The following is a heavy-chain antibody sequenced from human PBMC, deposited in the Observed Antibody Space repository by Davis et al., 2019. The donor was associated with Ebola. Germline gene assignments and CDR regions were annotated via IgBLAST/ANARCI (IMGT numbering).Heavy chain of an antibody. CDR3: ARDHGGNSPDIDYYGMDV. Sequence: PGGSLRLSCAASGFTFSSYAMHWVRQAPGKGLEYVSAISSNGGSTYYANSVKGRFTISRDNSKNTLYLQMNSLRAEDTAVYYCARDHGGNSPDIDYYGMDVWGQGTTVTVSS. J-gene: IGHJ6*02. V-gene: IGHV3-64*01. D-gene: IGHD4-23*01. CDR1: GFTFSSYA. CDR2: ISSNGGST.